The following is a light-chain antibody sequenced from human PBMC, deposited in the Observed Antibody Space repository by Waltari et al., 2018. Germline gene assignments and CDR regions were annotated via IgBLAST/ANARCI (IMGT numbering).Light chain of an antibody. J-gene: IGKJ2*01. CDR3: QQSYTAPYT. CDR1: ESLGKY. V-gene: IGKV1-39*01. Sequence: DIQMTQSPSSLPASAGDRITITFRASESLGKYLNWYPQRPGKAPQLLIHAASTLQSGAPSRFSGSGPGTAFTLTISSLRPEDSATYYCQQSYTAPYTFGQGTHLEVK. CDR2: AAS.